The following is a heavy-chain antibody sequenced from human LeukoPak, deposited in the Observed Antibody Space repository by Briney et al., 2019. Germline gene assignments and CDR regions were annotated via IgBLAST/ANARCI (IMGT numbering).Heavy chain of an antibody. Sequence: SQTLSLTCTVSGGSISSGDHYWSWIRQPPGKGLEWIGYIYYSGSTYYNPSLKSRVTISVDTSKNQFSLKLSSVTAADTAVYYCARVVNYGTTAPYFDYWGQGTLVTVSS. V-gene: IGHV4-30-4*01. CDR1: GGSISSGDHY. D-gene: IGHD3-10*01. CDR2: IYYSGST. J-gene: IGHJ4*02. CDR3: ARVVNYGTTAPYFDY.